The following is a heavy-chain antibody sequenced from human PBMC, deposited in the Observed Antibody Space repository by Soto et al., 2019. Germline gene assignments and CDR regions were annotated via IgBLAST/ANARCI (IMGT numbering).Heavy chain of an antibody. J-gene: IGHJ4*02. CDR3: ARVSHYYDRSGYLGGFDY. V-gene: IGHV4-31*03. CDR1: GGSISSGGYY. D-gene: IGHD3-22*01. Sequence: PSETLSLTCTVSGGSISSGGYYWSWIRQHPGKGLEWIGYIYYSGSTYYNPSLKSRVTISVDTSRNQFSLKLTSATAADTAVYYCARVSHYYDRSGYLGGFDYWGQGTLVTVSS. CDR2: IYYSGST.